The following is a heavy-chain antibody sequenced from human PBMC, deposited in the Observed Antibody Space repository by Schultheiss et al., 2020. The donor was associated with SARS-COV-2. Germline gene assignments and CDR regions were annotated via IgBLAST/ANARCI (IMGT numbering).Heavy chain of an antibody. J-gene: IGHJ4*02. V-gene: IGHV3-48*04. D-gene: IGHD5-24*01. CDR2: ISSSSSTI. CDR1: GFTFSSYS. Sequence: GGSLRLSCAASGFTFSSYSMNWVRQAPGKGLEWVSYISSSSSTIYYADSVKGRFTISRDNAKNSLYLQMNSLRAEDTAVYYCAREAGDGYNPRRFDYWGQGTLVTVSS. CDR3: AREAGDGYNPRRFDY.